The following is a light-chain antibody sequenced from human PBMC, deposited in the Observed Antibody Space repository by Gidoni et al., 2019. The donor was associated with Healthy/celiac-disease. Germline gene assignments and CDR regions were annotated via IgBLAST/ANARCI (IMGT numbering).Light chain of an antibody. Sequence: DIQMTQSPSSLSASVGARVTITCQASQDISNYLNWYQQKPGKAPKLLTYDASHLETGVPSRFSGSGSGTDFTFTISSLQPEDIATYYCQQYDNLPLTFGGGTKVEIK. CDR3: QQYDNLPLT. CDR1: QDISNY. V-gene: IGKV1-33*01. J-gene: IGKJ4*01. CDR2: DAS.